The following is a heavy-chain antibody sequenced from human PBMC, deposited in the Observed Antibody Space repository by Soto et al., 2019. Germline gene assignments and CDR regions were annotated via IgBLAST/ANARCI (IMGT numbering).Heavy chain of an antibody. Sequence: PGASLRLSRAASGFNYSSYSMNWVSQDPWKWLEWFSAISGSGGITYYADSVKGRFTISRDNSKNTLYLQMDSLRAEDTAVYYCAKDLAEYYYDSSVYYFPDYWRQGT. J-gene: IGHJ4*02. D-gene: IGHD3-22*01. CDR2: ISGSGGIT. CDR3: AKDLAEYYYDSSVYYFPDY. V-gene: IGHV3-23*01. CDR1: GFNYSSYS.